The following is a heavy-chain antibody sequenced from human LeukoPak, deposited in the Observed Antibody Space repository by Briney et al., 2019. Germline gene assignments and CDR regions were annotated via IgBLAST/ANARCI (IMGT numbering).Heavy chain of an antibody. CDR1: GFTFSIYS. J-gene: IGHJ4*02. V-gene: IGHV3-48*01. CDR3: AFRGDTVVTAATFAFDI. CDR2: ISSTSNTI. D-gene: IGHD2-2*01. Sequence: PGGSLRLSCAASGFTFSIYSMNWVRQAPGKGLEWVSYISSTSNTIYYADSVKGRFTISRDNAKSSLYLQMNSLRAEDTAVYYCAFRGDTVVTAATFAFDIWGQGTLVTVSS.